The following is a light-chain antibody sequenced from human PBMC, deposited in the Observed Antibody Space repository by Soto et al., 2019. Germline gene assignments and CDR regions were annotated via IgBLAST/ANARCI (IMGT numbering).Light chain of an antibody. V-gene: IGKV3-15*01. Sequence: DIVMTQSPATLAVSPGDRATLSCRASQSISNHLTWYQHKPGHPPRLLIYGASTLATGIPARFSGSGSGTVFTLTSSSLQSEDFAVYYCQQYNALPYTFGQGTKLEIK. J-gene: IGKJ2*01. CDR2: GAS. CDR3: QQYNALPYT. CDR1: QSISNH.